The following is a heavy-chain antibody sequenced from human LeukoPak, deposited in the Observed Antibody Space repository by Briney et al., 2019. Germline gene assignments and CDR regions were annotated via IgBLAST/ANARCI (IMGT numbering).Heavy chain of an antibody. CDR3: ARHGYIQFWLY. V-gene: IGHV4-39*01. J-gene: IGHJ4*02. D-gene: IGHD5-18*01. CDR2: IDSSGTT. CDR1: GASISRDTYY. Sequence: PSETLSLTCTVSGASISRDTYYWGWIRQSPEKGLEWIGSIDSSGTTHYNSSLKSRVIISVDTSKNQVSLTLTSVTFAATAVYYCARHGYIQFWLYWGQGTQVIVSS.